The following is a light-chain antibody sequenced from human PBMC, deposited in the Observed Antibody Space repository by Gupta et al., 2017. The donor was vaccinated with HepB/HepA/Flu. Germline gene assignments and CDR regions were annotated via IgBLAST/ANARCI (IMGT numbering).Light chain of an antibody. J-gene: IGLJ2*01. V-gene: IGLV2-14*03. CDR1: SSDIGSFNS. CDR3: ASLRSGYNIVL. Sequence: SGLTQPASVSGSPGQSITSSCTGTSSDIGSFNSVSWYQQYPGTAPKLLIYEVTNRPSGVAPRFSGSKTATSASLTIPGLQAEDEAFYYWASLRSGYNIVLFGGGTELTVL. CDR2: EVT.